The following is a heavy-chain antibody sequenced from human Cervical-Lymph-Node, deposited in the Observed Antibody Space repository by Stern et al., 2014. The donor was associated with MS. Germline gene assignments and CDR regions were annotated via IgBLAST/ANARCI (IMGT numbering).Heavy chain of an antibody. D-gene: IGHD1-26*01. CDR3: ARERNSGTCVGYFGY. V-gene: IGHV7-4-1*02. J-gene: IGHJ4*02. CDR1: GYIFTDYA. CDR2: INTNTGNP. Sequence: QVQLVQSGSELKKPGASVKVSCKASGYIFTDYAMNWVRQAPGQGLEWLGWINTNTGNPTYDPGFTGRFVFSFDASVSTAYLEINGLKAEDSATYYCARERNSGTCVGYFGYWGQGTLVTVSS.